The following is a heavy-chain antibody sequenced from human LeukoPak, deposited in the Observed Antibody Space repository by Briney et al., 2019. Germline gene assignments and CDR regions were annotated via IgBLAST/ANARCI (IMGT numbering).Heavy chain of an antibody. V-gene: IGHV3-53*01. D-gene: IGHD2/OR15-2a*01. Sequence: GGSLRLSCAASGFTVSSNYMSWVRQAPGKGLEWVSVIYSGGSTYYADSVKGRFTISRDNSKNTLYLQMNSLRAEDTAVYHCARRNPLSSNAFDIWGQGTMVTVSS. J-gene: IGHJ3*02. CDR3: ARRNPLSSNAFDI. CDR1: GFTVSSNY. CDR2: IYSGGST.